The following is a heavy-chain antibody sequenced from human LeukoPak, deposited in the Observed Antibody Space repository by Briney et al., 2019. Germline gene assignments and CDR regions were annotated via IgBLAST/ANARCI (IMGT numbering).Heavy chain of an antibody. V-gene: IGHV4-34*01. Sequence: SETLSLTCAVYGGSFSGYYWSWIRQPPGKGLEWIGEINRSGSTNYNPSLKSRVTISVDTSKNQFSLKLSSVTAADTAVYYCARGRTYYYGSGSYYGFDYWGQGTLVTVSS. CDR1: GGSFSGYY. CDR2: INRSGST. D-gene: IGHD3-10*01. CDR3: ARGRTYYYGSGSYYGFDY. J-gene: IGHJ4*02.